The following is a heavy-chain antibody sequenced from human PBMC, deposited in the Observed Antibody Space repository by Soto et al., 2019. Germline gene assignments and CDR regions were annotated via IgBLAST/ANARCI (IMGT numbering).Heavy chain of an antibody. CDR2: INPNSGGT. D-gene: IGHD3-10*01. J-gene: IGHJ6*02. CDR1: GYTFTGYH. V-gene: IGHV1-2*02. Sequence: ASVKVSCKASGYTFTGYHMHWVRQAPGQGLEWMGWINPNSGGTNYAQKFQGRVTMTRDTSISTAYMELSRLRSDDTAVYYCARDGAEKLLWFGELLPGYYYYGMDVWGQGTTVTVS. CDR3: ARDGAEKLLWFGELLPGYYYYGMDV.